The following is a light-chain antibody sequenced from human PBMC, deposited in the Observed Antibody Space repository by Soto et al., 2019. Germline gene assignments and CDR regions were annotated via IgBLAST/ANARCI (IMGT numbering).Light chain of an antibody. CDR3: QQRSNWPPVT. V-gene: IGKV3-11*01. CDR2: DAS. J-gene: IGKJ4*01. Sequence: EMVLTQSPAPLSLSPGERATLYCRASQSVSSYLAWYQQKPGQAPRLLIYDASNRATGIPARFSGSGSVPAFTLPIGRLEPEDFSIYYCQQRSNWPPVTFGGGTKVEIK. CDR1: QSVSSY.